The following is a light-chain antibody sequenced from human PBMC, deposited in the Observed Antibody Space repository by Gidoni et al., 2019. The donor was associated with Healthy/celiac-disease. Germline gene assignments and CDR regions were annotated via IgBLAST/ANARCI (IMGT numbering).Light chain of an antibody. V-gene: IGKV3-11*01. CDR1: QSVISS. Sequence: EIVLPQSPATLSLSPGERATLSCRASQSVISSLAWYQQKPGQAPRLLIYDASNRAPGIPARFSGSGSGTAFTLTISSLEPEDFAVYYCQQRSNWPLTFGGWTKVEIK. J-gene: IGKJ4*01. CDR2: DAS. CDR3: QQRSNWPLT.